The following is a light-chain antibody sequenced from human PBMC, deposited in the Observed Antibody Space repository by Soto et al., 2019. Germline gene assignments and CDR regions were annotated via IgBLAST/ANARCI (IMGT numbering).Light chain of an antibody. J-gene: IGKJ1*01. CDR3: QQYGGSPRT. CDR1: HSVSSN. CDR2: DAS. V-gene: IGKV3D-20*01. Sequence: EIVMTQSPATLSVSPGERATLSCRASHSVSSNLAWYQQKPGQAPRLLIHDASSRATGIPDRFSGSGPGTDFTLTISRLEPEDFAVYYCQQYGGSPRTFGQGTKVDIK.